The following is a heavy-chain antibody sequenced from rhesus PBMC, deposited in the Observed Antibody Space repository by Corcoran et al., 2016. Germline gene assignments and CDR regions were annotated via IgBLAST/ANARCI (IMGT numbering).Heavy chain of an antibody. CDR1: GFSLSTSVMG. V-gene: IGHV2-174*02. CDR2: IYWDDDK. J-gene: IGHJ4*01. D-gene: IGHD3-3*01. Sequence: QVTLKESGPALVKPTQTLTLTCTFSGFSLSTSVMGVGWIRQPSRKTLEWLAHIYWDDDKRYSTSLKSRLTISKDTSKNQVVLTMTNMDPMDTATYYCARSRNYNFWSGYYFDYWGQGVLVTVSS. CDR3: ARSRNYNFWSGYYFDY.